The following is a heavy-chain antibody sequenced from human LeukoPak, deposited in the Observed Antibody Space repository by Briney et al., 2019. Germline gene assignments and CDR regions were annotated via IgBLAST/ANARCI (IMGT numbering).Heavy chain of an antibody. D-gene: IGHD5-12*01. CDR1: GFTFSNYW. CDR2: INQDGSEE. CDR3: VKDGGVSGYDLLDY. J-gene: IGHJ4*02. V-gene: IGHV3-7*01. Sequence: GGSLRLSCAASGFTFSNYWMTWVRQAPGKGLEWVAHINQDGSEEHYMDSVKARFTISRDNAKNSLSLQMNSLRAEDTAVYYCVKDGGVSGYDLLDYWGQGTLVTVSS.